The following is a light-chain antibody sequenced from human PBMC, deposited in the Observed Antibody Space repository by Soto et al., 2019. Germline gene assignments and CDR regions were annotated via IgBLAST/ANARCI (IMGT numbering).Light chain of an antibody. V-gene: IGKV3-11*01. CDR3: QQRSNWPLT. J-gene: IGKJ5*01. CDR2: DAS. Sequence: EIVLTQSPATLSLSPGDRATLSCRASQSVSSYLAWYQQKPGQAPRLLIYDASNRATGIPARFSGSGSGTDFTLTISSLEPEDFAVYYCQQRSNWPLTFG. CDR1: QSVSSY.